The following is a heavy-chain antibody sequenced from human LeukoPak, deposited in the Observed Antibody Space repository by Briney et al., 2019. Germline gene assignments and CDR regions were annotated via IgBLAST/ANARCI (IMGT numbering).Heavy chain of an antibody. Sequence: PGGSLRLSCAASGFTFSSYGMHWVRQAPGKGLEWVAFIRYDGSNKYYADSVKGRFTISRDNSKNTLYLQMNSLRVEDTAVYYCIRGLWFGELVDNYWGQGTLVTVSS. CDR1: GFTFSSYG. D-gene: IGHD3-10*01. CDR2: IRYDGSNK. V-gene: IGHV3-30*02. CDR3: IRGLWFGELVDNY. J-gene: IGHJ4*02.